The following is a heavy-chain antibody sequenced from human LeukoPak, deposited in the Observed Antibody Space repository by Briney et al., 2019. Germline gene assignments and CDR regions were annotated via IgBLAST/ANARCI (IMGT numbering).Heavy chain of an antibody. CDR2: VPGPGDTT. J-gene: IGHJ5*02. V-gene: IGHV3-23*01. CDR1: GFTFTNYA. D-gene: IGHD3-16*01. Sequence: QPGGSLRLSCATSGFTFTNYAMNWVRQAPGKGVEWVSAVPGPGDTTYYADSVKGRFFMSREDSKTTVYLQMNSLRAEDTAIYYCAKGAEIDLWGQGTLVTVSS. CDR3: AKGAEIDL.